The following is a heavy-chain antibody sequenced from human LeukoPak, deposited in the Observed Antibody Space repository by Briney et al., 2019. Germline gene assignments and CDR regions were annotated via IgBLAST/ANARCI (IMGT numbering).Heavy chain of an antibody. CDR3: AGGIAVAGNGLSY. CDR2: FDPEDGET. D-gene: IGHD6-19*01. J-gene: IGHJ4*02. CDR1: GYTLTELS. Sequence: ASVKVSCKVSGYTLTELSMHWVRQAPGKGLEWMGGFDPEDGETIYAQKFQGGVTMTEDTSTDTAYMKLSSLRSEDTAVYYCAGGIAVAGNGLSYWGQGTLVTVSS. V-gene: IGHV1-24*01.